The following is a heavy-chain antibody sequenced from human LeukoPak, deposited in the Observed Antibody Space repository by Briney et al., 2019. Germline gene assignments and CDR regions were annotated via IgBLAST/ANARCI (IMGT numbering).Heavy chain of an antibody. V-gene: IGHV3-7*01. CDR3: GSGNWNDRAFDI. Sequence: GRSLILSSAAARFTFSTYWMSWLRQAPGKGLELVTNIKPDARDKYYLDSAKARFTISRANAKNSLNLQLSSLRTEVTTVDYCGSGNWNDRAFDIWGEGTMVTVSS. J-gene: IGHJ3*02. D-gene: IGHD1-20*01. CDR2: IKPDARDK. CDR1: RFTFSTYW.